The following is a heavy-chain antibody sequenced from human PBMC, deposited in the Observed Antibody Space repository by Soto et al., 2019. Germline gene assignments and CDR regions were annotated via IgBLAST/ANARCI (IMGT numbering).Heavy chain of an antibody. CDR2: IRRKVNSYTT. CDR1: GFTFSDHY. CDR3: ARSIDP. J-gene: IGHJ5*02. Sequence: GGSLRLSCAASGFTFSDHYMDWVRQAPGKGLEWVGRIRRKVNSYTTEYAASVKGRFSFSRDDSKTSVYLQMNSLKTEDTAVYYCARSIDPWGQGTLVTVSS. V-gene: IGHV3-72*01.